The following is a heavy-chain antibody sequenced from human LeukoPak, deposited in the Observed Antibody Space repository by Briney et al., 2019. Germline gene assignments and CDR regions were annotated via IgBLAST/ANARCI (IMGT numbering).Heavy chain of an antibody. J-gene: IGHJ4*02. CDR2: ISGSGGST. CDR3: ARVSIAAQNY. D-gene: IGHD6-6*01. V-gene: IGHV3-23*01. Sequence: PGGSLRLSCAASGFTFSSYGMSWVRQAPGKGLSWVSAISGSGGSTYYADSVKGRFTISRDNAKNSLYLQMNSLRAEDTAVYYCARVSIAAQNYWGQGTLVTVSS. CDR1: GFTFSSYG.